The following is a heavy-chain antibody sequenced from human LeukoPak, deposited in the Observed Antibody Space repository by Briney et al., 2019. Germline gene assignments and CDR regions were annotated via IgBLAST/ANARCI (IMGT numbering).Heavy chain of an antibody. CDR3: ARHTREVSGAARPFDC. J-gene: IGHJ4*02. D-gene: IGHD6-6*01. CDR2: INHSGST. V-gene: IGHV4-34*01. CDR1: GGSFSGYY. Sequence: SETLSLTCAVYGGSFSGYYWSWIRQPPGKGLEWIGEINHSGSTNYNPSLKSRVTISVDTPKNQFSLKLSSVTAADTAVYYCARHTREVSGAARPFDCWGQGTLVTVSS.